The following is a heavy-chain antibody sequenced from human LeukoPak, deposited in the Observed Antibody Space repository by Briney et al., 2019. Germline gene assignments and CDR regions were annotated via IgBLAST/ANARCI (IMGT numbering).Heavy chain of an antibody. CDR1: GGSISSYY. CDR3: ARGVWEGPGNTYSSSWPLFDY. Sequence: SETLSLTCTVSGGSISSYYWSWIRQPPGKGLEWIGYIYYSGSTNYNPSLKSRVTISVDTSKNQFSLKLSSVTAADTAVYYCARGVWEGPGNTYSSSWPLFDYWGQGTLVTVSS. J-gene: IGHJ4*02. CDR2: IYYSGST. D-gene: IGHD6-13*01. V-gene: IGHV4-59*01.